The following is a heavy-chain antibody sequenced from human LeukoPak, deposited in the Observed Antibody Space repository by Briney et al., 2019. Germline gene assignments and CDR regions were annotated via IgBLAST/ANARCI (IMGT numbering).Heavy chain of an antibody. CDR1: GYTFTSYG. Sequence: ASVKVSCKASGYTFTSYGISWVRQAPGQGLEWMGWINPNSGGTNYAQKFQGRVTMTRDTSISTAYMELSRLRSDDTAVYYCARERRLDRNWFDPWGQGTLVTVSS. D-gene: IGHD5-12*01. V-gene: IGHV1-2*02. CDR2: INPNSGGT. J-gene: IGHJ5*02. CDR3: ARERRLDRNWFDP.